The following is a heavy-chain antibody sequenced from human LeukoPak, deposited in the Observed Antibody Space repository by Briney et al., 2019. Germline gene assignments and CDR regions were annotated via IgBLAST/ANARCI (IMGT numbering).Heavy chain of an antibody. CDR3: ARGPYGDYVSYFDY. J-gene: IGHJ4*02. CDR1: GFTFSSYS. CDR2: ISSSSSYI. Sequence: GGSLILSCAASGFTFSSYSMNWVRPAPGKGLEWVSSISSSSSYIYYADAVKGRFTTSRDNAKNSLYLQMNSLRAEDTAVYYCARGPYGDYVSYFDYWGQGTLVTVSS. V-gene: IGHV3-21*01. D-gene: IGHD4-17*01.